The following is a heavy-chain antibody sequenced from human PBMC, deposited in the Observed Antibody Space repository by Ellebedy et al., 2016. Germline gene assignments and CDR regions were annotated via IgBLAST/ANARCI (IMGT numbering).Heavy chain of an antibody. J-gene: IGHJ4*02. CDR3: AKVRGYYGDSYYFDY. V-gene: IGHV3-23*01. CDR1: GFTFSSYA. D-gene: IGHD4-17*01. CDR2: ISGSGGST. Sequence: GESLKISXAASGFTFSSYAMSWVRQAPGKGLEWVSAISGSGGSTYYADSVKGRFTISRDNSKNTLYLQMNSLRAEDTAVYYCAKVRGYYGDSYYFDYWGQGTLVTVSS.